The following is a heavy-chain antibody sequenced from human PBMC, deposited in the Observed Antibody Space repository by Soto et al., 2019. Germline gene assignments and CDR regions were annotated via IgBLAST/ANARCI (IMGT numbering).Heavy chain of an antibody. J-gene: IGHJ6*03. D-gene: IGHD4-17*01. CDR2: IYYSGST. Sequence: SETLSLTCTVSGGSLSSYYWSWIRPPPGKGLEWIGYIYYSGSTNYNPSLKSRVTISVDKSKNQFSLKLSSVTAADTAVYYCARSSTGTNYYYYMDVWGKGTTVTVSS. V-gene: IGHV4-59*12. CDR3: ARSSTGTNYYYYMDV. CDR1: GGSLSSYY.